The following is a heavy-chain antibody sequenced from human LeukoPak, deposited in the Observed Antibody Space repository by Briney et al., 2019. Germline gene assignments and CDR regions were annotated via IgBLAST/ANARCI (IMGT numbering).Heavy chain of an antibody. CDR3: ARGYCSGGRCYSWFDP. CDR2: INHSGST. CDR1: GGSFSGYY. Sequence: SSETLSLTCAVYGGSFSGYYWSWIRQPPGKGLEWIGEINHSGSTNYNPSLKSRVTISVDTSKNQFSLKLSSVTAADTAVYYCARGYCSGGRCYSWFDPWGEGTLVPVS. J-gene: IGHJ5*02. D-gene: IGHD2-15*01. V-gene: IGHV4-34*01.